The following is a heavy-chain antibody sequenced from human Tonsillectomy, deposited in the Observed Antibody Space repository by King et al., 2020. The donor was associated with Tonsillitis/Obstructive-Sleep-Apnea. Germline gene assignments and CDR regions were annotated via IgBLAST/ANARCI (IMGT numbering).Heavy chain of an antibody. CDR1: GYTFTSYG. CDR3: ARYDFWSGYYQGFFFDY. V-gene: IGHV1-18*01. J-gene: IGHJ4*02. Sequence: QLVQSGAEVKKPGASVKVSCKASGYTFTSYGITWVRQAPGQGLEWMGWISTYNGNTNYAQKLQGRVTMTTDTSTSTAYMELRSLRSDDTAVYYCARYDFWSGYYQGFFFDYWGQGTLVTVSS. D-gene: IGHD3-3*01. CDR2: ISTYNGNT.